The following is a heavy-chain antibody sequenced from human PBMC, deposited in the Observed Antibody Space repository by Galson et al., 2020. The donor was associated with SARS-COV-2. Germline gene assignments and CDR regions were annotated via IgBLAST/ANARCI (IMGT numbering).Heavy chain of an antibody. V-gene: IGHV4-31*03. CDR3: ARMNYGGNPRPFWCFGL. Sequence: ETSETLSLTCTVSGGSISSGGYYWSWIRQHPGKGLEWIGYIYYSGSTYYNPSLKSRVTISVDTSKNQFSLKLSSVTAADTAVYYCARMNYGGNPRPFWCFGLWGRGTLVTVSS. CDR2: IYYSGST. CDR1: GGSISSGGYY. J-gene: IGHJ2*01. D-gene: IGHD4-17*01.